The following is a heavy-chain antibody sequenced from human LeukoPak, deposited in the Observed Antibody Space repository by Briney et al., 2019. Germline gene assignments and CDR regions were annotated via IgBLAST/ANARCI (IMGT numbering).Heavy chain of an antibody. CDR2: IIPIFGTA. D-gene: IGHD3-10*01. CDR1: GYTFTSYY. Sequence: SVKVSCKASGYTFTSYYMHWVRQAPGQGLEWMGGIIPIFGTANYAQKFQGRVTITADKSTSTAYMELSSLRSEDTAVYYCARDNYYGSGSYDYWGQGTLVTVSS. J-gene: IGHJ4*02. CDR3: ARDNYYGSGSYDY. V-gene: IGHV1-69*06.